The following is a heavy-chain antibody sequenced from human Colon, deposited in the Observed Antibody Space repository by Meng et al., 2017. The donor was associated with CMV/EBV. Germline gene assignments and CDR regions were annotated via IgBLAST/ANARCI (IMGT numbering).Heavy chain of an antibody. Sequence: GGSLRLSCAASGFTFSNYWMTWVRQAPGKGLEWVANIKQNGRETSYADSVKGRFTISRDDAKNSLYLQMNSLRPEDTAVYYCARGGDYYGMDVWGQGTTVTVSS. CDR2: IKQNGRET. D-gene: IGHD2-21*01. J-gene: IGHJ6*02. V-gene: IGHV3-7*01. CDR3: ARGGDYYGMDV. CDR1: GFTFSNYW.